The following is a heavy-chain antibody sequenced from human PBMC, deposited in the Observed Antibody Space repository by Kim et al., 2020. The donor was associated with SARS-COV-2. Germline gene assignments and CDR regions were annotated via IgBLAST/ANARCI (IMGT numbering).Heavy chain of an antibody. CDR2: ISYKDISI. V-gene: IGHV3-9*01. D-gene: IGHD2-15*01. J-gene: IGHJ4*02. CDR3: AKDMYARSGGTCCPTD. CDR1: GFTFGDYA. Sequence: GGSLRLSCAASGFTFGDYAMHWVRLVPGKGLEWVSGISYKDISIDYADSVKGRFTISRDNANNSLYLQMNSLRAEDTALYYCAKDMYARSGGTCCPTDWGQGTLVTVSS.